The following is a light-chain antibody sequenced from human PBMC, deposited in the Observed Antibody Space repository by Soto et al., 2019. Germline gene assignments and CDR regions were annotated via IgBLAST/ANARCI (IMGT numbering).Light chain of an antibody. J-gene: IGKJ2*02. V-gene: IGKV3-15*01. CDR3: QQYNNWPPCT. CDR2: GAS. Sequence: EMVMTQSPATLSVSPGERATLSCRASQSVSSNLAWYQQKPGQAPRLLIYGASSRATGIPARFSGSGSGTEFTLTTSSLQSEDVAVYYCQQYNNWPPCTFGQGTKLEIK. CDR1: QSVSSN.